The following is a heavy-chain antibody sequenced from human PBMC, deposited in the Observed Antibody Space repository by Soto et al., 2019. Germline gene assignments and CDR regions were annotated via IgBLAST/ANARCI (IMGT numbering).Heavy chain of an antibody. Sequence: PSETLSLTCTVSGGSISSYYWNWIRQSPGMGLEWIGYIYYTGTTKYNPSLKSRVTVSVDTSKNQFSLKLNSVTPADTAVYYCARAPHPYYNIDVWGQGTTVTVSS. CDR2: IYYTGTT. J-gene: IGHJ6*02. CDR1: GGSISSYY. V-gene: IGHV4-59*01. CDR3: ARAPHPYYNIDV.